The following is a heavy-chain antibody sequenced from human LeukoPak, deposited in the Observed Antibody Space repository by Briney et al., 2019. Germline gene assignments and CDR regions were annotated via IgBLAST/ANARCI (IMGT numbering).Heavy chain of an antibody. CDR1: GFTFSSYS. J-gene: IGHJ4*02. Sequence: GGSLRLSCAASGFTFSSYSMNWVRQAPGKGLEWVSSISSSSSYIYYADSVKGRFTISRDNSKNTLYLQMNSLRGEDTALYFCATDRGALGTDWGQGTLVTVSS. D-gene: IGHD3-10*01. V-gene: IGHV3-21*01. CDR3: ATDRGALGTD. CDR2: ISSSSSYI.